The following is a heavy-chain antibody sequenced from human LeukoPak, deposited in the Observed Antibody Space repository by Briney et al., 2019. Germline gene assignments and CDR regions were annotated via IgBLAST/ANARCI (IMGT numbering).Heavy chain of an antibody. D-gene: IGHD1-26*01. CDR1: GFNFGAYW. CDR2: IHQHGSKE. J-gene: IGHJ4*02. Sequence: GGSLSLSWTTSGFNFGAYWMGWVRQAPGKGLEWVANIHQHGSKENYLDSVKGRFTIYRDTSKNTLYLQMNSLRAEDTAMYYCVREDLGVDYWGQGTLVTVSS. CDR3: VREDLGVDY. V-gene: IGHV3-7*03.